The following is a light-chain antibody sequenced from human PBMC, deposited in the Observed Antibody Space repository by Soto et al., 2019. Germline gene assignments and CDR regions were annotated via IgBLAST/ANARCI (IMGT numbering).Light chain of an antibody. J-gene: IGKJ1*01. CDR1: QGIRND. V-gene: IGKV1-6*01. CDR2: AAS. CDR3: LQDYNYPRT. Sequence: AIQMTQSPSSLSASVGDRATITCRASQGIRNDLGWYQQKPGKAPTLLIYAASSLQSGVPSRFSGSGSGTDFTLTISSLQPEDFATYYCLQDYNYPRTFGQGTKVEIK.